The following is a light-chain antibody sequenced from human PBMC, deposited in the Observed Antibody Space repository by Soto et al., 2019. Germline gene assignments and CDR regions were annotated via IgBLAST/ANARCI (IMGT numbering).Light chain of an antibody. J-gene: IGKJ1*01. CDR2: GAS. CDR3: RQYGSSPGG. V-gene: IGKV3-20*01. CDR1: QSVSSTS. Sequence: EIVLTQSPGTLSLSPGERATLSCRASQSVSSTSFAWYQQKPGQAPRLLIYGASSRATGIPDRFSGSGSGTDFTLTISRLEAEDFAVYYFRQYGSSPGGFGQGTKVEIK.